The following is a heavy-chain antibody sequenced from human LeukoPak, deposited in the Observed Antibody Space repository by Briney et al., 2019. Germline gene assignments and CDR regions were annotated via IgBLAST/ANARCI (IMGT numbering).Heavy chain of an antibody. J-gene: IGHJ3*02. CDR1: GYTFTSYY. CDR2: INPSGGST. Sequence: ASVKVSCKASGYTFTSYYMHWVRQAPGQGLEWMGIINPSGGSTSYAQKFQGRVTMTRDMSTSTVYMELSSLRSEDTAVYYCARVSGQQPGRKAFDIWGQGTMVTVSS. D-gene: IGHD6-13*01. CDR3: ARVSGQQPGRKAFDI. V-gene: IGHV1-46*01.